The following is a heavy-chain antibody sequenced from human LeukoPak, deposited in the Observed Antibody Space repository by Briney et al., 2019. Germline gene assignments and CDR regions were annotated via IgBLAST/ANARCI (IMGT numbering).Heavy chain of an antibody. CDR3: AKDVGDYDYVWGSYRSYYFDY. CDR2: ISGSGGST. CDR1: GFTFSSYA. V-gene: IGHV3-23*01. D-gene: IGHD3-16*02. Sequence: GGSLRLSCAASGFTFSSYAMSWVRQAPGKGLEWVSAISGSGGSTYYADSVKGRFTISRDNSKNTLYLQMNSLRAEDTGVYYCAKDVGDYDYVWGSYRSYYFDYWGQGTLVTVSS. J-gene: IGHJ4*02.